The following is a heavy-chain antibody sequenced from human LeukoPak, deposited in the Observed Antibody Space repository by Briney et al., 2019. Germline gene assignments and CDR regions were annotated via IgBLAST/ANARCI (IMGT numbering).Heavy chain of an antibody. D-gene: IGHD6-19*01. Sequence: PSETLSLTCTVSGGSISSYYWSWIRQPPGKGLEWIGYIYYSGSTNYNPSLKSRVTISVDTSKNQFSLKLSSVTAADTAVYYCARVHSSGWPVYYYYYMDVWGKGTTVTVSS. CDR3: ARVHSSGWPVYYYYYMDV. J-gene: IGHJ6*03. CDR1: GGSISSYY. V-gene: IGHV4-59*12. CDR2: IYYSGST.